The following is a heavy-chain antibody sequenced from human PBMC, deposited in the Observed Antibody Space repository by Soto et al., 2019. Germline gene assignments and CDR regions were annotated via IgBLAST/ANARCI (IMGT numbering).Heavy chain of an antibody. D-gene: IGHD1-1*01. Sequence: EVPLVESGGGLVQPGGSLRLSCAASGLTFSNAWMSWVRQAPGKGLEWVGRIKSRKNGGTTDYAAAVKGRFTISRDDSTNPPELEMNRLKIEDTAVYYWGTGDAFHIWGQGTMVTVSS. CDR3: GTGDAFHI. CDR2: IKSRKNGGTT. CDR1: GLTFSNAW. V-gene: IGHV3-15*01. J-gene: IGHJ3*02.